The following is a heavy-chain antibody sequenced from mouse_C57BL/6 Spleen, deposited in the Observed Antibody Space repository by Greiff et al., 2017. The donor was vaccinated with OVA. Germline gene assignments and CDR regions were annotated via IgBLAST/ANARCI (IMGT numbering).Heavy chain of an antibody. CDR1: GYTFTSYW. CDR3: ARKGGNYVFDV. D-gene: IGHD2-1*01. V-gene: IGHV1-55*01. CDR2: IYPGSGST. Sequence: QVQLQQPGAELVKPGASVKMSCKASGYTFTSYWITWVKQRPGQGLEWIGDIYPGSGSTNYNEKFKSKATLTVDISSSTAYMQLSSLTSEDSAVYYCARKGGNYVFDVWGTGTTVTVSS. J-gene: IGHJ1*03.